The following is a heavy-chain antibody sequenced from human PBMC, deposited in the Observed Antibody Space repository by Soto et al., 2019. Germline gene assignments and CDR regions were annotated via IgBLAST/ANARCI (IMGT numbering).Heavy chain of an antibody. CDR2: IYYSGST. J-gene: IGHJ4*02. D-gene: IGHD3-22*01. V-gene: IGHV4-39*01. CDR3: ARRLIQDYYDSSGYPMY. CDR1: GGSISSSSYY. Sequence: QLQLQESGPGLVKPSETLSLTCTVSGGSISSSSYYWGWIRQPPGKGLEWIGSIYYSGSTYYNPSLKSRVTISVDTTKNQFSLKLSAVTAADTAVYYCARRLIQDYYDSSGYPMYWGQGTLVTVSS.